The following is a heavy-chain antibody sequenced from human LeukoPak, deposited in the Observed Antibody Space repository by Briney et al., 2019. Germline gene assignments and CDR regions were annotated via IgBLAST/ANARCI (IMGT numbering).Heavy chain of an antibody. CDR1: GFTVSSNY. Sequence: GGSLRLSCAASGFTVSSNYMSWVRQAPGKGLEWVSVIYSGGSTYYADSVKGRFTISRDNAKDSLYLQMNSLRAEDTAVYYCARDLGGERRFDYWGQGTLVTVSS. CDR3: ARDLGGERRFDY. CDR2: IYSGGST. V-gene: IGHV3-66*01. D-gene: IGHD1-1*01. J-gene: IGHJ4*02.